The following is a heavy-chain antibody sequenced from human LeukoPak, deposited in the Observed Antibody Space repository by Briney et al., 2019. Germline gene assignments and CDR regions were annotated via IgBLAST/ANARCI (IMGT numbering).Heavy chain of an antibody. V-gene: IGHV3-9*01. J-gene: IGHJ4*02. Sequence: QTGGSLRLSCAASGFTFDDYAMHWVRQAPGKGLEWVSGISWNSGSIGYADSVKGRFTISRDNAKNSLYLQMNSLRAEDTALYYCAKGFPYVWGSCAFDYWGQGTLVTVSS. D-gene: IGHD3-16*01. CDR3: AKGFPYVWGSCAFDY. CDR1: GFTFDDYA. CDR2: ISWNSGSI.